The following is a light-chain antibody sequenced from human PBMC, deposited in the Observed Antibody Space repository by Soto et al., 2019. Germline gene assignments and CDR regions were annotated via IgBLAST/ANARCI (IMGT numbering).Light chain of an antibody. Sequence: EIVLTQSPGTLSLSPGERATLSCRASQSISSNCLACYRHKPGQAPRLLIYGASTRATGIPARFSGSGSGTEFTLIISRLEPEDFAVYYCQQYGSSVLTFGGGTKVDNK. J-gene: IGKJ4*01. CDR2: GAS. CDR1: QSISSNC. V-gene: IGKV3-20*01. CDR3: QQYGSSVLT.